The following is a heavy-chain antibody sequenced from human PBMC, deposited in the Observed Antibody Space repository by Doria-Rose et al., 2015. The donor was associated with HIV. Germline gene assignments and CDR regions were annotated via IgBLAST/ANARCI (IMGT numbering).Heavy chain of an antibody. V-gene: IGHV2-26*01. CDR1: GVSLSSPGMG. J-gene: IGHJ4*02. CDR3: ARIKSSRWYHKSYFDF. D-gene: IGHD6-13*01. Sequence: QVTLKESGPVLVKPTETLTLTCTVSGVSLSSPGMGVSWIRQPPGKALEWLANIFSDDERSYNTSLKSRLTISRGTSKGQVVLTMTDMNPVDTATYYCARIKSSRWYHKSYFDFWGQGTLVIVSA. CDR2: IFSDDER.